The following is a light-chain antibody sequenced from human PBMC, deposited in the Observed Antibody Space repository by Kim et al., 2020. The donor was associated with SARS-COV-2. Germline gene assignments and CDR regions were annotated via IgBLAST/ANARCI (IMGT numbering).Light chain of an antibody. V-gene: IGKV3-11*01. CDR1: QSVSSY. CDR3: QQRSNWPGLT. CDR2: DAS. Sequence: CPGERATLSCRASQSVSSYLAWYQQKPGQAPSLLIYDASNRATGIPARFSGSGSGTDFTLTISSLEPEDFAVYYCQQRSNWPGLTFGGGTKVDIK. J-gene: IGKJ4*01.